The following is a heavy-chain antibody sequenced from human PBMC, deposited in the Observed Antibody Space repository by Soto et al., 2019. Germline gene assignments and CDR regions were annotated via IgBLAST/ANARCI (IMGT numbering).Heavy chain of an antibody. Sequence: QVQLQQWGAGLLKPSETLSLTCAVYGGSFSGYYWSWIRQPPGKGLEWIGEINHSGSTNYNPSLQSRVTISVDTSKNQFSLKLSSVTAADTAVYYCAREGSADGMDVWGQGTTVTVSS. D-gene: IGHD6-19*01. J-gene: IGHJ6*02. CDR3: AREGSADGMDV. CDR2: INHSGST. CDR1: GGSFSGYY. V-gene: IGHV4-34*01.